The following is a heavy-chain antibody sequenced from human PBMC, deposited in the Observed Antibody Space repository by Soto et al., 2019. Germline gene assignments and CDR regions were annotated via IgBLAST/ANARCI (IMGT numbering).Heavy chain of an antibody. Sequence: GGSLRLSCTASGFTFGDYGLSWLRQAPGKGLEWVNFIRSKGYGGTTEYAAYVKGRFTVSRDDSKSTVYLQMNSLKTGDTAKYYCARLSFGVGGMDVWGQGTTVTVSS. V-gene: IGHV3-49*03. CDR2: IRSKGYGGTT. CDR1: GFTFGDYG. CDR3: ARLSFGVGGMDV. D-gene: IGHD3-10*01. J-gene: IGHJ6*02.